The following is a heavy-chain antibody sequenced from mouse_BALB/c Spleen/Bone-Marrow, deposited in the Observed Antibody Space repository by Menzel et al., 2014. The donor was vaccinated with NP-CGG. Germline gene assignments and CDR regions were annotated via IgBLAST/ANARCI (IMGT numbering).Heavy chain of an antibody. CDR2: ISCYNGAT. D-gene: IGHD2-14*01. CDR1: GYSFTGYY. J-gene: IGHJ2*01. CDR3: ARERGYYRCDSFDY. Sequence: LVKPGASVKISCKASGYSFTGYYMHWVKQSHGKSLEWIGYISCYNGATSYNQKFKGKATFTVDTSSSTDYMQFNSLSSEDSAVYYCARERGYYRCDSFDYWGQGTTLTVSS. V-gene: IGHV1S34*01.